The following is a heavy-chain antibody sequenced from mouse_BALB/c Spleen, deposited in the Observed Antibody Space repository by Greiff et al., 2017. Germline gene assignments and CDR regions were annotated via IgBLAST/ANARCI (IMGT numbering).Heavy chain of an antibody. J-gene: IGHJ3*01. CDR3: ATYGFGFAY. CDR1: GYSITSGYF. D-gene: IGHD1-2*01. CDR2: MSYDGSN. Sequence: EVQLQQSGPGLVRPSQSLSLSCSVTGYSITSGYFRYWIRQLPGNKLEWIGYMSYDGSNNYNPSLKNRISITRDTSTNQFFLKLNSVTTEDTATYYCATYGFGFAYWGQGTLVTVSA. V-gene: IGHV3-6*02.